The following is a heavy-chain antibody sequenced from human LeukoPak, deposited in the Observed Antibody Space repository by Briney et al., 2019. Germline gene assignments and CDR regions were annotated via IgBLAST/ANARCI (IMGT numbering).Heavy chain of an antibody. J-gene: IGHJ4*02. Sequence: GGSLRLSCAASGFTVSSNYMSWVRQAPGRGLEWVSVIYSGGDTRYADSVKGRFTISRDNSRNTLYLQMNSLRAEDTALYYCARERGRGVISPYFDQWGQGTLVTVSS. D-gene: IGHD3-10*01. CDR3: ARERGRGVISPYFDQ. CDR2: IYSGGDT. V-gene: IGHV3-66*01. CDR1: GFTVSSNY.